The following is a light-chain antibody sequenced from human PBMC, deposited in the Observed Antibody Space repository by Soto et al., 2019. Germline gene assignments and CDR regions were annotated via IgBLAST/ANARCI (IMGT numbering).Light chain of an antibody. CDR3: CSYVGSTTFENVI. CDR2: DVN. Sequence: QSALTQPASVSGSPGQSITISCTGTTSDVGGYDLVSWYQQRPGKVPKLLIYDVNKRPSGVSNRFSDSKSGITASLTISGLQAEDEADYFCCSYVGSTTFENVIFGGGTKLTVL. J-gene: IGLJ2*01. V-gene: IGLV2-23*02. CDR1: TSDVGGYDL.